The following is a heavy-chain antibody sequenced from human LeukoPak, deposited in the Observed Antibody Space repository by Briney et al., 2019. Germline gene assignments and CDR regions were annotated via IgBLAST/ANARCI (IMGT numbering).Heavy chain of an antibody. D-gene: IGHD3-10*01. CDR3: ARGGDYYGSGSYRNWLDP. J-gene: IGHJ5*02. Sequence: GGSLRLSCAASGFTVSSNYMSWVRQGPGKGLEWVSVIYSGGSTYYADSVKGRFTISRDNSKNTLYLQMNSLRREDTAVYYCARGGDYYGSGSYRNWLDPWGQGTLVTVSS. CDR2: IYSGGST. V-gene: IGHV3-66*01. CDR1: GFTVSSNY.